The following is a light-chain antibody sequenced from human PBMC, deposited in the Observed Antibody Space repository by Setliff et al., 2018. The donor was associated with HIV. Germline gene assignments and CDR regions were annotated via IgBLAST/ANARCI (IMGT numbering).Light chain of an antibody. CDR3: NSSTSSSHWV. CDR1: SSDVGGYNY. CDR2: DVG. J-gene: IGLJ3*02. V-gene: IGLV2-14*03. Sequence: QSALAHPGSVSGSPGQSITVSCTGTSSDVGGYNYVSWYPQHPGKAPKLMIYDVGTRPSGVSNRFSGSKSGNTASLTISGLQAEDEADYYCNSSTSSSHWVFGGGTKVTVL.